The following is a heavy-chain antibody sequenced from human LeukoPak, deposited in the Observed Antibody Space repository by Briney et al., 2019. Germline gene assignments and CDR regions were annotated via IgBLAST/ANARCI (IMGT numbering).Heavy chain of an antibody. CDR3: ARDSSCSSTSCFGYYYYGMDV. D-gene: IGHD2-2*01. V-gene: IGHV3-21*01. CDR1: GFTFSSYS. Sequence: PGGSLRLSCAASGFTFSSYSMNWVRQGPGKGLEWVSFISSSNSYIYYSDSVKARFTSSRDNAKISLYLQMNSLRAEDTAVYYCARDSSCSSTSCFGYYYYGMDVWGQGTTVTVSS. J-gene: IGHJ6*02. CDR2: ISSSNSYI.